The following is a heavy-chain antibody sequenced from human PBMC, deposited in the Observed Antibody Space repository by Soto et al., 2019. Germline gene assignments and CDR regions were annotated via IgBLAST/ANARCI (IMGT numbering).Heavy chain of an antibody. CDR3: AKGLGGYTTTTDY. Sequence: VGSLRLSCAASGFTLSSYAMNWVRQAPGKGLEWVSDINSSGANTYYADSVKGRFTISRDNSKNTLYLQMNSLRAEDTAIYYCAKGLGGYTTTTDYWGQGTLVTVSS. CDR1: GFTLSSYA. D-gene: IGHD5-12*01. CDR2: INSSGANT. J-gene: IGHJ4*02. V-gene: IGHV3-23*01.